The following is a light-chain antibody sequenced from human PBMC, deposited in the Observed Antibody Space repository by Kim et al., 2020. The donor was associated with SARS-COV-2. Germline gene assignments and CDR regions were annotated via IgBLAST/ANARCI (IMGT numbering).Light chain of an antibody. Sequence: GQSVTISCTGTSSDVGGYNYVSWYQQHPGKAPKLMIYEVSKRPSGVPDRFSGSKSGNTASLTVSGLQAEDEADYYCSSYAGSNNLVFGGGTKLT. CDR1: SSDVGGYNY. V-gene: IGLV2-8*01. CDR3: SSYAGSNNLV. CDR2: EVS. J-gene: IGLJ3*02.